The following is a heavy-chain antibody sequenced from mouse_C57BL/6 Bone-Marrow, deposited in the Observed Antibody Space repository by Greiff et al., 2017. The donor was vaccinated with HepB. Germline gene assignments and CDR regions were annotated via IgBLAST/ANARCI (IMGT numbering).Heavy chain of an antibody. CDR2: IYPGDGDT. D-gene: IGHD1-1*01. CDR1: GYAFSSYW. CDR3: AITTVVAEGYAMDY. J-gene: IGHJ4*01. V-gene: IGHV1-80*01. Sequence: VQLQQPGAELVKPGASVKISCKASGYAFSSYWMNWVKQRPGKGLEWIGQIYPGDGDTNYNGKFKGKATLTADKSSSTAYMQLSSLTSEDSAVYFCAITTVVAEGYAMDYWGQGTSVTVSS.